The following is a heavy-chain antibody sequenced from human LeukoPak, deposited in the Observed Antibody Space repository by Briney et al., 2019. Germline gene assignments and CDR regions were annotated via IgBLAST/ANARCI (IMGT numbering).Heavy chain of an antibody. V-gene: IGHV1-2*02. D-gene: IGHD3-16*01. CDR2: INPKSGGT. Sequence: ASVKVSCKTSGYTFIDYYIHWVRQAPGQGLEWMGWINPKSGGTNYAQTFQGRVTMTRDTSISTAQMELSRLRSDDTAVYYCTSLREGDYYWGQGTLVTVSS. CDR3: TSLREGDYY. J-gene: IGHJ4*02. CDR1: GYTFIDYY.